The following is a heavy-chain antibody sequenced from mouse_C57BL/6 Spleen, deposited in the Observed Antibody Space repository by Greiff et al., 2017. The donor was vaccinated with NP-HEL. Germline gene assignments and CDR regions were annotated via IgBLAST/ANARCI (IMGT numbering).Heavy chain of an antibody. Sequence: EVQLQQSGPELVKPGASVKISCKASGYTFTDYYMNWVKQSHGKSLEWIGDINPNNGGTSYNQKFKGKATLTVDKSSSTAYMELRSLTSEDSAVYYCASYYDNYWGQGTTLTVSS. CDR1: GYTFTDYY. D-gene: IGHD2-4*01. CDR3: ASYYDNY. J-gene: IGHJ2*01. V-gene: IGHV1-26*01. CDR2: INPNNGGT.